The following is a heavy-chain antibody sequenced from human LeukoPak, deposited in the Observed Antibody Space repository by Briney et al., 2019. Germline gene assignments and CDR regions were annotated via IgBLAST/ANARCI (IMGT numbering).Heavy chain of an antibody. CDR3: GIFGVVPNDAFDI. CDR2: ISGSGGST. J-gene: IGHJ3*02. Sequence: PGRSLRLSCAASGFTFSSYAMSWVRQAPGKGLEWVSAISGSGGSTYYADSVKGRFTISRDNSKNTLYLQMNSLRAEDTAVYYSGIFGVVPNDAFDIWGQGTMVTVSS. CDR1: GFTFSSYA. V-gene: IGHV3-23*01. D-gene: IGHD3-3*01.